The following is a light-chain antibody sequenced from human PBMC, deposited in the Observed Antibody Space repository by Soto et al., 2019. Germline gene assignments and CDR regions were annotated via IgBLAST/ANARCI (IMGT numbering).Light chain of an antibody. J-gene: IGKJ4*01. CDR1: QTVISY. Sequence: DIQMTQSPSALSAAVGDRVTITGRAGQTVISYLHWYQQKQWKAPKLLIYVGSYLHSRVPSRFSGSGSGTEFTLTITNLHPEYSATYYCQQTHRLPLTFGGGTKVEIK. V-gene: IGKV1-39*01. CDR2: VGS. CDR3: QQTHRLPLT.